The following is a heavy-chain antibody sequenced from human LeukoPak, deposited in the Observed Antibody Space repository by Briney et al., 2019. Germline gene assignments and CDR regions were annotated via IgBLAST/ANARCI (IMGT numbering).Heavy chain of an antibody. CDR1: GFTFSTYW. D-gene: IGHD3-10*01. Sequence: PGGSLRLSCAASGFTFSTYWMNWVRQAPGKGLEWVANIKEDGSETDYVDSVKGRFTISRDNAKNSLYLQMNSLRAEDTAVYYCARSLWFGNTDYWGQGTLVTVSS. CDR2: IKEDGSET. J-gene: IGHJ4*02. V-gene: IGHV3-7*01. CDR3: ARSLWFGNTDY.